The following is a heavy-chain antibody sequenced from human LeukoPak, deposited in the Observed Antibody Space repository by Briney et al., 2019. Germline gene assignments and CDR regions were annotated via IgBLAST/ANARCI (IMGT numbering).Heavy chain of an antibody. Sequence: GGSLRLSCAASGFTFDDYAMHWVRQAPGKGLEWVSGISWNSGSIGYADSVKGRFTISRDNAKNSLYLQMNSLRAEDTALYYCAKAREGYYNAGFGYWGQGTLVTVSS. CDR1: GFTFDDYA. D-gene: IGHD3-9*01. CDR3: AKAREGYYNAGFGY. CDR2: ISWNSGSI. V-gene: IGHV3-9*01. J-gene: IGHJ4*02.